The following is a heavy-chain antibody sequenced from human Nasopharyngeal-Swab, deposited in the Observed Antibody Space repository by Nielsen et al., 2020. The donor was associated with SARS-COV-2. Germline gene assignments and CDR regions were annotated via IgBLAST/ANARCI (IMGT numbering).Heavy chain of an antibody. Sequence: ASVRVSCRGSGYTFTSYYMHWLRQAPAQGLEWMGIINPRGGSTSYAQTFQGRVTMTRDTSTSTVYMELSSLRSEDTAVYYCARDEVGTGYWTGYGMDVWGQGTTVTVSS. V-gene: IGHV1-46*01. CDR3: ARDEVGTGYWTGYGMDV. J-gene: IGHJ6*02. CDR2: INPRGGST. D-gene: IGHD3/OR15-3a*01. CDR1: GYTFTSYY.